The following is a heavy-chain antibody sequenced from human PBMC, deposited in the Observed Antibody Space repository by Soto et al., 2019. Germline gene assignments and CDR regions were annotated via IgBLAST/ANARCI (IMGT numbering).Heavy chain of an antibody. V-gene: IGHV4-31*11. Sequence: SETLSLTCAVSGGSISSGGDSWSWIRQPPGKGLEWIGYIYYSGSTYYNPSLKSRVTISVDTSKNQFSLKLSSVTAADTAVYYCASTTSGYSSSWWGLVDYWGQGTLVTVSS. D-gene: IGHD6-13*01. J-gene: IGHJ4*02. CDR2: IYYSGST. CDR3: ASTTSGYSSSWWGLVDY. CDR1: GGSISSGGDS.